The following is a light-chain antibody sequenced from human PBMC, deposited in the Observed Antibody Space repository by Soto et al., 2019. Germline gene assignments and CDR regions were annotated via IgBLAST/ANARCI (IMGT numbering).Light chain of an antibody. Sequence: DIQMTQSPSSLSASVGDRVTITCQASQDISNYLNWYQQTPGKPPKLLIYDASNLETGVPSRFSGSGSGTDFTFTISSLQPEDIATYYCQQYDNLPLTFGGGTKVEIK. J-gene: IGKJ4*01. CDR2: DAS. CDR1: QDISNY. V-gene: IGKV1-33*01. CDR3: QQYDNLPLT.